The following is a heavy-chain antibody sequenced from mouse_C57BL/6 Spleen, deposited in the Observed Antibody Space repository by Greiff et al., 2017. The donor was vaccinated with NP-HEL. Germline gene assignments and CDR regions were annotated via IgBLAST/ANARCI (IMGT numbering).Heavy chain of an antibody. D-gene: IGHD1-1*01. CDR1: GYTFTSYW. J-gene: IGHJ1*03. Sequence: QVQLQQPGAELVMPGASVKLSCKASGYTFTSYWMHWVKQRPGQGLEWIGEIDPSDSYTNYNQKFKGKSTLTVDKSSSTAYMQLSSLTSEDSAVYYCARCDGSSSYWYFDVWGTGTTVTVSS. CDR2: IDPSDSYT. CDR3: ARCDGSSSYWYFDV. V-gene: IGHV1-69*01.